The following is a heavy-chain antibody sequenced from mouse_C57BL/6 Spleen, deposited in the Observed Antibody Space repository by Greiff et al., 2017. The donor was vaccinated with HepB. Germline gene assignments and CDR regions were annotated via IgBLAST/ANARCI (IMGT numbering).Heavy chain of an antibody. CDR1: GFSLTSYG. CDR2: IWSGGST. Sequence: VQLQESGPGLVQPSQSLSITCTVSGFSLTSYGVHWVRQSPGKGLEWLGVIWSGGSTDYNAAFISRLSISKDNSKSQVFFKMNSLQADDTAIYYCARVTYGYYYAMDYWGQGTSVTVSS. V-gene: IGHV2-2*01. CDR3: ARVTYGYYYAMDY. D-gene: IGHD1-1*01. J-gene: IGHJ4*01.